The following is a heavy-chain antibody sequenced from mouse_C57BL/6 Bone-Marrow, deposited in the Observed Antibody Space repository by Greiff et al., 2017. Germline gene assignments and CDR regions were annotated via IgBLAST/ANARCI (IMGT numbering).Heavy chain of an antibody. J-gene: IGHJ1*03. CDR3: ARVDGYYWYCDV. V-gene: IGHV1-4*01. CDR2: INPSSGYT. CDR1: GYTFTSYT. Sequence: VQLQQSGAELARPGASVKMSCKASGYTFTSYTMHWVKQRPGQGLEWIGYINPSSGYTKYNQKFKDKATLTADKSSSTAYMQLSSLTSEDSAVYYCARVDGYYWYCDVWGTGTTVTVSS. D-gene: IGHD2-3*01.